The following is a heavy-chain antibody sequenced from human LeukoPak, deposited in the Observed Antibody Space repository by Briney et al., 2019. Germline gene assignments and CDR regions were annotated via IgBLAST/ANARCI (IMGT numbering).Heavy chain of an antibody. CDR3: AREWELLGSSWFDP. V-gene: IGHV1-69*13. CDR2: IIPIFSTA. D-gene: IGHD1-26*01. CDR1: GGTFSSYA. J-gene: IGHJ5*02. Sequence: ASVKVSCKASGGTFSSYAISWVRQAPGQGLEWMGGIIPIFSTANYAQKFQGRVTITADESTSTAYMELSSLRSEDTAVYYCAREWELLGSSWFDPWGQGTLVTVSS.